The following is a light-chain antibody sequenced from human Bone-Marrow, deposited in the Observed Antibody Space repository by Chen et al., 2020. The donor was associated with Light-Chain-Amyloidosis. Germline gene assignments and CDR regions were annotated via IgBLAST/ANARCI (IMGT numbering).Light chain of an antibody. J-gene: IGKJ1*01. CDR1: QSISSW. V-gene: IGKV1-5*03. CDR2: KAS. CDR3: QQFINYS. Sequence: DIQMTQPPSTLSASVGDRVTITCRASQSISSWLAWYQQKPGKAPKLLIYKASTLESGVPSRFSGSGSGTDFTLTISGLQPDDFATYYCQQFINYSFGQGTKVEIK.